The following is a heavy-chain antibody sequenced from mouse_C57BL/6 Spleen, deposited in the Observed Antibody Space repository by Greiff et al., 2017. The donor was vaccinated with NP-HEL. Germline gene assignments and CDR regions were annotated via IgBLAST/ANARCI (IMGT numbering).Heavy chain of an antibody. V-gene: IGHV6-3*01. J-gene: IGHJ3*01. CDR3: TGPAWFAY. CDR1: GFTFSNYW. CDR2: IRLKSDNYAT. Sequence: EVKLVESGGGLVQPGGSMKLSCVASGFTFSNYWMNWVRQSPEKGLEWVAQIRLKSDNYATHYAESVKGRFTISRDDSKSSVYLQMNNLRAEDTGIYYCTGPAWFAYWGQGTLVTGSA.